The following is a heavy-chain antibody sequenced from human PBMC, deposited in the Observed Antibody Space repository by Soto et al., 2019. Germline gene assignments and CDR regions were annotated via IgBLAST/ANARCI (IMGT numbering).Heavy chain of an antibody. CDR3: ARAGWYRFDY. CDR1: GFTFSNYW. D-gene: IGHD6-19*01. J-gene: IGHJ4*02. CDR2: INSDGTTI. V-gene: IGHV3-74*01. Sequence: EVQLVESGEGLVQPGGSLRLSCAASGFTFSNYWVHWVRQAPGKGLMWVSRINSDGTTINYADSVEGRFTISRDNAKNTLFLQMNSLRVEDTAVYYCARAGWYRFDYWGQGTLVTVSS.